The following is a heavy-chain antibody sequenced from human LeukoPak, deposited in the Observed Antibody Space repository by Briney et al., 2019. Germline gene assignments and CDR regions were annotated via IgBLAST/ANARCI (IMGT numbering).Heavy chain of an antibody. J-gene: IGHJ5*02. D-gene: IGHD3-10*01. CDR1: GGSISSGGYY. V-gene: IGHV4-31*03. CDR3: ARDYGGFGELTNWFDP. Sequence: PSQTLSLTCTVSGGSISSGGYYWSWIRQHPGKGLEWIGYIYYSGSTYYNPSLKSRVTISVDTSKNQFSLKRSSVTAADTAVYYCARDYGGFGELTNWFDPWGQGTLVTVSS. CDR2: IYYSGST.